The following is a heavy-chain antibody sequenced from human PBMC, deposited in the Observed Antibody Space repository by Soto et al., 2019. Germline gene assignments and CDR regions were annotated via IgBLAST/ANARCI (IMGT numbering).Heavy chain of an antibody. Sequence: GGSLRLSCAASGFTFSSYSMNWVRQAPGKGLEWVSSISSSSSYIYYADSVKGRFTISRDNAKNSLYLQMNSLRAEDTAVYYCARGSSVAHGADGDYWGQGTLVTVSS. D-gene: IGHD6-19*01. CDR1: GFTFSSYS. V-gene: IGHV3-21*01. J-gene: IGHJ4*02. CDR2: ISSSSSYI. CDR3: ARGSSVAHGADGDY.